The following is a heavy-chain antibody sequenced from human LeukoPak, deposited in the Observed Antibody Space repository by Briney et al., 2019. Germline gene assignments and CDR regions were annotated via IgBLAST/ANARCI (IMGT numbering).Heavy chain of an antibody. CDR3: ARESYYGPMDV. V-gene: IGHV3-30*04. D-gene: IGHD3-10*01. Sequence: GGSLRLSCAASGFTFSSYAMHWVRQAPGKGLEWVAVISYDGSNKYYADSVKGRFTISRDNSKNTLYLQMNSLRAEDTAVYYCARESYYGPMDVWGKGTTVTISS. CDR1: GFTFSSYA. J-gene: IGHJ6*03. CDR2: ISYDGSNK.